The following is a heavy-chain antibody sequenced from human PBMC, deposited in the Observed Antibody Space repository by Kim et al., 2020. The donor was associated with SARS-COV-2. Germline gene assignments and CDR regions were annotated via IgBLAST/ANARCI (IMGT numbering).Heavy chain of an antibody. CDR2: IIPIFGTA. J-gene: IGHJ4*02. Sequence: SVKVSCKASGGTFSSYAISWVRQAPGQGLEWMGGIIPIFGTANYAQKFQGRVTITADESTSTAYMELSSLRSEDTAVYYCARSEKSQDLFDYWGQGTLVTVSS. D-gene: IGHD2-15*01. V-gene: IGHV1-69*13. CDR1: GGTFSSYA. CDR3: ARSEKSQDLFDY.